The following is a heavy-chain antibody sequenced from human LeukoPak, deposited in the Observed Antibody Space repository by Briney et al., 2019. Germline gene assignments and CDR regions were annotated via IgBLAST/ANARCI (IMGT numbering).Heavy chain of an antibody. Sequence: SETLSLTCTVSGGSVSSGSYYWSWIRQPPGKALEWISYISCSGSTNYNPSLKSRVTISLDTSKNHFSLKLTSVTAADTAMYYCARVKYYGFDPWGQGTLVTVSS. CDR3: ARVKYYGFDP. V-gene: IGHV4-61*03. J-gene: IGHJ5*02. CDR1: GGSVSSGSYY. D-gene: IGHD3-10*01. CDR2: ISCSGST.